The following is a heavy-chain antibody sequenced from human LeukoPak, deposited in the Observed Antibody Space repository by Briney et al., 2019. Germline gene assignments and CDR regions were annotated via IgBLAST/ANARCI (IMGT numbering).Heavy chain of an antibody. V-gene: IGHV4-39*07. CDR2: IYHSGST. D-gene: IGHD3-3*01. Sequence: SETLSLTCTVSGGSISSGGYYWSWIRQPPGKGLEWIGEIYHSGSTNYNPSLKSRVTISVDKSKNQFSLKLSSVTAADTAVYYCARGSGRVDYWGQGTLVTVSS. J-gene: IGHJ4*02. CDR1: GGSISSGGYY. CDR3: ARGSGRVDY.